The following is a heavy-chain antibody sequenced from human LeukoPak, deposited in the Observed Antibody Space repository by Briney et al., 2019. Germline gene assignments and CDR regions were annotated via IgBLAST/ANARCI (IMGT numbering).Heavy chain of an antibody. V-gene: IGHV4-59*01. CDR2: IYYSGST. D-gene: IGHD4-23*01. CDR3: ARDYGGNSEYFQH. Sequence: PSETLSLTCTVSGGSISSYYWSWIRQPPGKGLEWIGYIYYSGSTNYNPSLKSRVTISVDTSKNQFSLKLSSVTAADTAVYYCARDYGGNSEYFQHWGQGTLVTVSS. J-gene: IGHJ1*01. CDR1: GGSISSYY.